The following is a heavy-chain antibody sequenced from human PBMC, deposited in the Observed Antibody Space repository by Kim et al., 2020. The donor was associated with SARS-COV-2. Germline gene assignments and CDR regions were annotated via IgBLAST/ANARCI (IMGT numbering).Heavy chain of an antibody. CDR1: GGSFSSYY. V-gene: IGHV4-59*01. J-gene: IGHJ3*01. Sequence: SETLSLTCTVSGGSFSSYYLSWVRQPPNKGLEWIGYTHYRGHDEFYPSFNSRVFTLLDTSNNQSSLMLTSVTAADTAAYYCSRYLGGEGAFGFWGPRT. CDR2: THYRGHD. D-gene: IGHD3-16*01. CDR3: SRYLGGEGAFGF.